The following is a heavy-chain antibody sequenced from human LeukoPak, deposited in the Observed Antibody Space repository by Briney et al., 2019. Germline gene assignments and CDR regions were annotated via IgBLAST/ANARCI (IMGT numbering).Heavy chain of an antibody. J-gene: IGHJ5*02. CDR3: AREPTAMVSLNWFDP. D-gene: IGHD2-2*01. CDR1: GYTFTNYS. V-gene: IGHV1-18*01. Sequence: ASVKVSCKASGYTFTNYSITWVRQAPGQGLEWMGWISAYNGNTNYGQKFQDRVIMTTDTSATTAYMELRSLKSDDTAVYYCAREPTAMVSLNWFDPWGQGTLVTVSS. CDR2: ISAYNGNT.